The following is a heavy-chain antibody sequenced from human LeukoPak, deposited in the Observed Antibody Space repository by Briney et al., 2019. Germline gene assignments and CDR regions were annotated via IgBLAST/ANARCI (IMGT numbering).Heavy chain of an antibody. Sequence: SETLSLTCTVSGGSISRYYWSWIRQPAGKGLEWSGRIYTSGSTNYNPSLTSRVTMSVDTSKNQFSLKLSSVTAADTAVYYCARAGGIAAAGKIDLWGRGTLVTVSS. CDR3: ARAGGIAAAGKIDL. D-gene: IGHD6-13*01. J-gene: IGHJ2*01. CDR1: GGSISRYY. V-gene: IGHV4-4*07. CDR2: IYTSGST.